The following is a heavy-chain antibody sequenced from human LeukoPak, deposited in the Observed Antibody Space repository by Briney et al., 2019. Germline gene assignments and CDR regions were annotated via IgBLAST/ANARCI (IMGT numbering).Heavy chain of an antibody. J-gene: IGHJ4*02. V-gene: IGHV3-21*01. CDR3: ARVQGSPY. CDR1: GFTFSDYT. CDR2: ITGDSTYI. Sequence: GGSLRLSCAASGFTFSDYTLNWVRQPPGKGLEWVSCITGDSTYIYYADSVKGRFTVSRDNAKNSLYLHINSLRAEDTAVYYCARVQGSPYWGQGTLVTVSS.